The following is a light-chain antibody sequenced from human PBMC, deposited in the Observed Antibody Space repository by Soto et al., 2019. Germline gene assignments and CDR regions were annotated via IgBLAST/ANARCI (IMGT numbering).Light chain of an antibody. CDR1: QSISSNY. CDR2: GAS. V-gene: IGKV3-20*01. J-gene: IGKJ1*01. CDR3: QQYVSWT. Sequence: EIVLTLSPGTLSVSPGERATLSCRASQSISSNYLAWYQQKPGQAPRILIYGASSRATGIPDRFSGSGSGTDFTLTISRLEPEDSAIYYCQQYVSWTFGQGTKVEIK.